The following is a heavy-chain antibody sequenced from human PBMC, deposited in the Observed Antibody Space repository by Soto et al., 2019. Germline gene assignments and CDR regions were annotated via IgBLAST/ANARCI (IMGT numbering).Heavy chain of an antibody. D-gene: IGHD2-21*01. J-gene: IGHJ3*01. CDR3: TRSQYCGHCYCLTSGAFHV. Sequence: ASVKVSCKAYGYTFTDCHIHWVRQAPGQTLEWIRCINPNIGGTGYAPRCEDFCTITTEAAITTFFLVIAILKSGDTAMYCFTRSQYCGHCYCLTSGAFHVWGQGTVGTDSS. CDR2: INPNIGGT. CDR1: GYTFTDCH. V-gene: IGHV1-2*04.